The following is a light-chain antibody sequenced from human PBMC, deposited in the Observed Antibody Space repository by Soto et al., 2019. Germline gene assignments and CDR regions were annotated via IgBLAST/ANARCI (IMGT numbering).Light chain of an antibody. Sequence: EIVLTQSPGTLSLSPGDRATLSCRASQSIGSNYLAWYQQKTGQAPRLVLYGASSRAMGIPDRFSGSGAGTDFTLTISRLEPEDFAVYYCQHYGTSPPLTFGGGTKVEIK. V-gene: IGKV3-20*01. J-gene: IGKJ4*01. CDR2: GAS. CDR1: QSIGSNY. CDR3: QHYGTSPPLT.